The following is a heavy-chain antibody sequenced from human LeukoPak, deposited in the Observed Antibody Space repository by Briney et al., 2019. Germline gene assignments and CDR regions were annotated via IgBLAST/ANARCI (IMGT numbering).Heavy chain of an antibody. CDR1: GFTFSSYS. Sequence: GGSLRLSCAASGFTFSSYSMNWVRQAPGKGLEWVSSISSSSSYIYYADSVKGRFTISRDNAKNSLYLQMNSLRAEDTAVYYCARDQQEDYDILTGYYISPYYYGMDVWGQGTTVTVSS. J-gene: IGHJ6*02. V-gene: IGHV3-21*01. D-gene: IGHD3-9*01. CDR2: ISSSSSYI. CDR3: ARDQQEDYDILTGYYISPYYYGMDV.